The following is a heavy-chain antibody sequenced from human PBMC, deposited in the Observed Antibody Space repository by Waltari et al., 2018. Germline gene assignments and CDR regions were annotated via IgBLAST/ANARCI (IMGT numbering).Heavy chain of an antibody. Sequence: QVQLQQSGPGLVRPSQTLSLTCAISGDSVSSYSAAWNWIRQSPSRGLEWLGMTYFRSKWSDDYAVSVRGRITINPDTSKNQFSLHLSSVTPEDTAVYYCARGVVANTYYFDYWGQGTLVTVSS. CDR2: TYFRSKWSD. CDR1: GDSVSSYSAA. V-gene: IGHV6-1*01. D-gene: IGHD2-15*01. J-gene: IGHJ4*02. CDR3: ARGVVANTYYFDY.